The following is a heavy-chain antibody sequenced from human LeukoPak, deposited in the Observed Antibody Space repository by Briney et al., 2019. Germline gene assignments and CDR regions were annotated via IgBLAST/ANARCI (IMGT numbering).Heavy chain of an antibody. CDR2: ISGSGGST. CDR3: ARRVATYYFDY. J-gene: IGHJ4*02. D-gene: IGHD5-12*01. CDR1: GFTFSSYA. Sequence: GGSLRLSCAASGFTFSSYAMSWVRQAPGKGLEWVSAISGSGGSTYHADSVKGRITISRDNSKNTLYLQMNSLRAEDTAVYYSARRVATYYFDYWGQGTLVTVSS. V-gene: IGHV3-23*01.